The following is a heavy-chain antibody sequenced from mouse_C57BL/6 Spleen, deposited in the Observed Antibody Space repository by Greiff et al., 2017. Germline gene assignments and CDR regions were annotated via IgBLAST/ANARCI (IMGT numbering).Heavy chain of an antibody. Sequence: EVKLVESGGGLVQPKGSLKLSCAASGFSFNTYAMNWVRQAPGKGLEWVARIRSKSNNYATYYADSVKDRFTISSDDSESMLYLKMNNLKTEDTAMYYCVRHYDYDGYAMDYWGQGTSVTVSS. J-gene: IGHJ4*01. D-gene: IGHD2-4*01. CDR1: GFSFNTYA. CDR2: IRSKSNNYAT. V-gene: IGHV10-1*01. CDR3: VRHYDYDGYAMDY.